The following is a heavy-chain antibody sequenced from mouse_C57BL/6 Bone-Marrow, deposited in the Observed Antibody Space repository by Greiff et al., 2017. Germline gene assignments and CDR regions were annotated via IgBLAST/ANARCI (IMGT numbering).Heavy chain of an antibody. D-gene: IGHD4-1*02. CDR1: GFTFSNYW. J-gene: IGHJ2*01. CDR3: TVNWDGVRNY. CDR2: IRLKSDNYAT. Sequence: EVMLVESGGGLVQPGGSMKLSCVASGFTFSNYWMNWVRQSPEKGLEWVAQIRLKSDNYATHYAASVKGRFTISRDDSKSNVYLQMNNLRAEDTGIYYCTVNWDGVRNYWGQGTTLTVSS. V-gene: IGHV6-3*01.